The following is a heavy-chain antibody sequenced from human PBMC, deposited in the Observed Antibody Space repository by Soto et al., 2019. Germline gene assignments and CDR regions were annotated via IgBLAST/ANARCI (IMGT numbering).Heavy chain of an antibody. V-gene: IGHV3-33*01. CDR1: GGIFDVYG. J-gene: IGHJ4*02. CDR2: IRFDGSNE. D-gene: IGHD1-7*01. Sequence: GGSLRLSCAVPGGIFDVYGMHWVRQAPGKGLEWVAIIRFDGSNEEYADSVKGRFTISRDNSKNTLYLQMNTLGAEDTAVYYCARDGIGGTVFRGYLDYWGRGTVVTVSS. CDR3: ARDGIGGTVFRGYLDY.